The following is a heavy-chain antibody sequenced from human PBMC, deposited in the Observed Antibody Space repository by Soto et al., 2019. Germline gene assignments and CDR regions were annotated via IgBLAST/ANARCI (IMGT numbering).Heavy chain of an antibody. CDR3: ARNSGYDGLIDD. D-gene: IGHD5-12*01. Sequence: SVKVSCKASGGTFSSYTISWVRQAPGQGLEWMGRIIPILGIANYAQKFQGRVTITADKSTSAAYMELSSLRSEDTAVYYCARNSGYDGLIDDWGQGTLVTVSS. V-gene: IGHV1-69*02. CDR2: IIPILGIA. CDR1: GGTFSSYT. J-gene: IGHJ4*02.